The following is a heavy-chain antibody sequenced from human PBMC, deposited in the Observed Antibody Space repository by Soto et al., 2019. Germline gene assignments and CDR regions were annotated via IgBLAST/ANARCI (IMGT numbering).Heavy chain of an antibody. CDR1: GGTFSSYA. J-gene: IGHJ6*02. Sequence: SVKVSWKASGGTFSSYAISWVRQAPGQGLEWMGGIIPIFGTANYAQKFQGRVTITADESTSTAYMELSSLRSEDTAVYYCVRGRPSWNDRYGMDVWGQGTTVTVS. V-gene: IGHV1-69*13. CDR3: VRGRPSWNDRYGMDV. CDR2: IIPIFGTA. D-gene: IGHD1-1*01.